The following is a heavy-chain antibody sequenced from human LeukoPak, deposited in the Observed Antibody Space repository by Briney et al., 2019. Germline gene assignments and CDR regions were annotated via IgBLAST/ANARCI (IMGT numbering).Heavy chain of an antibody. D-gene: IGHD4-23*01. CDR2: IIPIFGTA. V-gene: IGHV1-69*13. CDR1: GYTFTGYY. CDR3: ARGDSVPLGGGNLLRVLYFND. J-gene: IGHJ1*01. Sequence: SVKVSCKASGYTFTGYYMHWVRQAPGQGLEWMGGIIPIFGTANYAQKFQGRLTITADESTTTAYLELSSLRSEDTAVYYCARGDSVPLGGGNLLRVLYFNDWGQGTLVAVSS.